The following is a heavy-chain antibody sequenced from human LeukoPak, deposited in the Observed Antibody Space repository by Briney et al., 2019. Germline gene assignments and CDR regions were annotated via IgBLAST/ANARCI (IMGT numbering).Heavy chain of an antibody. CDR2: IYTSGST. Sequence: SETLSLTCTVSGGSISGYYWSWIRQPAGKGLEWVGCIYTSGSTNYNPSLKSRITMSVDTSMNQFSLKLSSVTAADTAVYYCARQDTGDGRAVDIWGQGTMGTVSS. D-gene: IGHD1-26*01. J-gene: IGHJ3*02. V-gene: IGHV4-4*07. CDR1: GGSISGYY. CDR3: ARQDTGDGRAVDI.